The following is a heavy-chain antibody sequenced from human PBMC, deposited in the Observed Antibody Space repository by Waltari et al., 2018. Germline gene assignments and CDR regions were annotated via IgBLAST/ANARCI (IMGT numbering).Heavy chain of an antibody. CDR3: ARVTRYCSSTSCRYYYMDV. V-gene: IGHV4-34*01. CDR1: GGSFSGYY. J-gene: IGHJ6*03. D-gene: IGHD2-2*01. Sequence: QVQLQQWGAGLLKPSETLSLTCAVYGGSFSGYYWSWIRQPPGKGLEWIGEINHSGSTNYNPSLKSRVTISVDTSKNQFSLKLSSVTAADTAVYYCARVTRYCSSTSCRYYYMDVWGKGTTVTISS. CDR2: INHSGST.